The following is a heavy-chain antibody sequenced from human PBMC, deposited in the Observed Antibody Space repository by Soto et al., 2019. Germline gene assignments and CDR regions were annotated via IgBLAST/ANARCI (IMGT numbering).Heavy chain of an antibody. D-gene: IGHD6-19*01. J-gene: IGHJ4*02. CDR2: IIPIFGTA. CDR3: ARETPYSSGCYDY. Sequence: QVQLVQSGAEVKKPGSSVKVSCKASGGTFSSYAISWVRQAPGQGLEWMGGIIPIFGTANYAQKFQGRVTITADDSSSKADMELSSLRSEDTAVYYCARETPYSSGCYDYWGQGTLVTVSS. CDR1: GGTFSSYA. V-gene: IGHV1-69*12.